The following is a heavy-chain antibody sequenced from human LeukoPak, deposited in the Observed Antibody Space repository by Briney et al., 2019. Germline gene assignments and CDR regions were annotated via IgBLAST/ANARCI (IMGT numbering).Heavy chain of an antibody. V-gene: IGHV1-69*05. CDR2: IIPIFGTA. Sequence: SVKVSCKASGGTFSSYAISWVRQAPGQGLEWMRGIIPIFGTANYAQKFQGRVTITTDESTSTAYMELSSLRSEDTAVYYCARASSESIAARPYWFDPWGQGTLVTVSS. CDR3: ARASSESIAARPYWFDP. CDR1: GGTFSSYA. D-gene: IGHD6-6*01. J-gene: IGHJ5*02.